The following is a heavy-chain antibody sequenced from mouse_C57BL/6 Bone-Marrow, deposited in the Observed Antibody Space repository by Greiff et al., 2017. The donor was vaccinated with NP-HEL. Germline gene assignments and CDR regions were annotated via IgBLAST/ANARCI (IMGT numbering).Heavy chain of an antibody. CDR3: TRKIYYGNYGWFAY. CDR1: GFTFSSYA. CDR2: ISSGGDYI. V-gene: IGHV5-9-1*02. J-gene: IGHJ3*01. Sequence: EVQLVESGEGLVKPGGSLKLSCAASGFTFSSYAMSWVRQTPEKRLEWVAYISSGGDYIYYADTVKGRFTISRDNARNTLYLQMSSLKSEDTAMYYCTRKIYYGNYGWFAYWGQGTLVTVSA. D-gene: IGHD2-1*01.